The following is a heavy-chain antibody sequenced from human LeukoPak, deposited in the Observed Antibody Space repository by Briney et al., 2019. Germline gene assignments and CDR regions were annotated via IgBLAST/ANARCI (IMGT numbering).Heavy chain of an antibody. CDR1: GFTFSSYA. CDR2: ISKSGNNT. CDR3: AAAVTTGRAEHY. J-gene: IGHJ4*02. D-gene: IGHD4-17*01. Sequence: GGSLRLSCAASGFTFSSYAMTWVRQAPGKGLEWVSGISKSGNNTYYADSVAGRLTISRDNSKNTLYLRMNSLRADDTAVYYCAAAVTTGRAEHYWGQGTLVTVSS. V-gene: IGHV3-23*05.